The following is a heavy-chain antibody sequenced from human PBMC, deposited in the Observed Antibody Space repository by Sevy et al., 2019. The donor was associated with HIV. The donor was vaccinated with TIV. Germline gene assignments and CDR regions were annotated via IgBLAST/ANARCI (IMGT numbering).Heavy chain of an antibody. D-gene: IGHD6-13*01. Sequence: GESLKISCKGFGYSFTTYWIGWVRQMPGKGLECMGIVYPGDSDTRYSPSFQGQVTISADKSISTAYLQWSSLKASDTAMYYCARLKHQTYSSRSEWFDPWGQGTLVTVSS. CDR1: GYSFTTYW. CDR3: ARLKHQTYSSRSEWFDP. J-gene: IGHJ5*02. CDR2: VYPGDSDT. V-gene: IGHV5-51*01.